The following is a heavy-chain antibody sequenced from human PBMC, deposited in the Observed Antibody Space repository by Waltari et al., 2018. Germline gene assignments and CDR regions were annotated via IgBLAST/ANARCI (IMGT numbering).Heavy chain of an antibody. D-gene: IGHD3-10*01. CDR3: ARDPRAGVITNFDY. J-gene: IGHJ4*02. V-gene: IGHV4-59*12. Sequence: QVQLQESGPGLVKPSETLSLTCAVSGGSLSSYWWTWIRQPPGKGLEWIGNVGGSTGTTYYSPSLKNRVTISRDTSKNHFSLNLASVTAADTALYYCARDPRAGVITNFDYWGQGVLVTVSS. CDR1: GGSLSSYW. CDR2: VGGSTGTT.